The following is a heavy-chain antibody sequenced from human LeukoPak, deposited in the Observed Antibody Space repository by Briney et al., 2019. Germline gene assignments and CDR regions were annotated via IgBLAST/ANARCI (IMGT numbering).Heavy chain of an antibody. V-gene: IGHV3-48*03. D-gene: IGHD5-18*01. CDR3: ARDRGYSCGKRNYCYGMDV. CDR2: RSSIRNTI. Sequence: PGGSLRLSCVASGFTFSSYNLNWVRQAPGKGLEWVSYRSSIRNTIYYADSARGRFTISRDNGRNSLYLQMNSLRAEDTAVYDCARDRGYSCGKRNYCYGMDVWGQGTTVTVSS. J-gene: IGHJ6*02. CDR1: GFTFSSYN.